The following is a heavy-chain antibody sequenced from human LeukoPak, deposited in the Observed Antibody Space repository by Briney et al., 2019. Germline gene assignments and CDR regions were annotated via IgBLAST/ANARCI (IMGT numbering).Heavy chain of an antibody. CDR1: GFTFTNHW. CDR2: IRPDGRET. CDR3: GRDAVLGSGSGDY. V-gene: IGHV3-74*01. D-gene: IGHD3-10*01. Sequence: GGSLRLSCAASGFTFTNHWMHWVRQAPGEGLVWVSRIRPDGRETNHADSVKGRFTISRDNAKNTLYLQMNSLGAEDTAVYYCGRDAVLGSGSGDYWGQGVLVTVSS. J-gene: IGHJ4*02.